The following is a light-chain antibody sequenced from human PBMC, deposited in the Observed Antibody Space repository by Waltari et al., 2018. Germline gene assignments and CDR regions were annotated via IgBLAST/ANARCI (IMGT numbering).Light chain of an antibody. V-gene: IGLV2-23*02. J-gene: IGLJ1*01. CDR2: EVF. CDR1: TSDVGSYDL. Sequence: QSALTQPASVSGTPGQSITISCSGTTSDVGSYDLVSWYQQHPGEAPKLLICEVFKRPPDTSIRFSGDKSGSTASLTISGLQPEDEADYYCCSYAGRGTYVFGSGTKVTVL. CDR3: CSYAGRGTYV.